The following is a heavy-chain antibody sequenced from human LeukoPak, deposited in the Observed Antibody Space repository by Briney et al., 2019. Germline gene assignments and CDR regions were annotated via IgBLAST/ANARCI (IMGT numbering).Heavy chain of an antibody. J-gene: IGHJ4*02. V-gene: IGHV4-59*01. D-gene: IGHD6-19*01. CDR3: ARVDSSGWYYFDY. CDR1: GGSISSYY. CDR2: IYYSGST. Sequence: PSETLSLTCTASGGSISSYYWSWIRQPPGKGLEWIGYIYYSGSTNYNPSLKSRVTISVDTSKNQFSLKLSSVTAADTAVYYCARVDSSGWYYFDYWGQGTLVTVSS.